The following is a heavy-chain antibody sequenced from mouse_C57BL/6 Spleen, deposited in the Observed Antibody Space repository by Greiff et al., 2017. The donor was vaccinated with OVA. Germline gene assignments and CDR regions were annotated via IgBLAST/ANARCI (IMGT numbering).Heavy chain of an antibody. Sequence: QVQLQQPGAELVKPGASVKMSCKASGYTFTSYWITWVKQRPGQGLEWIGDIYPGSGSTNYNEKFKSKATLTVDTSSSTAYMQLSSLTSEDSAVYCCARSPYGAYYFDYWGQGTTLTVSS. J-gene: IGHJ2*01. CDR3: ARSPYGAYYFDY. D-gene: IGHD1-1*02. CDR1: GYTFTSYW. V-gene: IGHV1-55*01. CDR2: IYPGSGST.